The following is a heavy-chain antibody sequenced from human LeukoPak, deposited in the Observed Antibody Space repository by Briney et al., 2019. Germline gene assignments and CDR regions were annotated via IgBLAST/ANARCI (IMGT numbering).Heavy chain of an antibody. CDR1: GFIVSSNY. CDR3: ARASSIGLAGLLDY. Sequence: GGSLRLSCAASGFIVSSNYMNWVRQAPGKGLEWVSVIYSGGTTYYADSVKGRFTISRDNSKNTLYLQMNSLRAEDTAKYYCARASSIGLAGLLDYWGQGTLVTVSS. D-gene: IGHD2-15*01. CDR2: IYSGGTT. J-gene: IGHJ4*02. V-gene: IGHV3-53*01.